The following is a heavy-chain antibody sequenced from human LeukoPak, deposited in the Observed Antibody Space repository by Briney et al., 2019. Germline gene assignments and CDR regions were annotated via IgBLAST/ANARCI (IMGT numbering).Heavy chain of an antibody. V-gene: IGHV3-48*03. CDR2: ISSSGCTI. CDR3: ARDDGGDFNDAFDL. Sequence: GGSLRLSCAASGFTFSSYEMNWVRQAPGKGLEWVSYISSSGCTIYYADSVKGRFTISRDNADNSVSLQMNNLGAEDTALYYCARDDGGDFNDAFDLWGQGTMVTVSS. CDR1: GFTFSSYE. D-gene: IGHD2-21*02. J-gene: IGHJ3*01.